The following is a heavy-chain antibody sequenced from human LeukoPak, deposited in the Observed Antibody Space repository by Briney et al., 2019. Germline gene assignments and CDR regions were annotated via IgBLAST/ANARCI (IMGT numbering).Heavy chain of an antibody. CDR3: ARGEYGSGSYHIDY. D-gene: IGHD3-10*01. J-gene: IGHJ4*02. V-gene: IGHV3-21*01. Sequence: GGSLRLSCAASGFTFSSYSMNWVRQAPGKGLEWVSSISSSSYIYYADSVKGRFTISRDNAKNSLYLQMNSLRAEDTAVYYCARGEYGSGSYHIDYWGQGTLVTVSS. CDR1: GFTFSSYS. CDR2: ISSSSYI.